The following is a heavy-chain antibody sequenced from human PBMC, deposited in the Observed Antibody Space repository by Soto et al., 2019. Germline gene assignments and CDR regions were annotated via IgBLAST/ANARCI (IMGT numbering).Heavy chain of an antibody. CDR1: ADSFTVYH. CDR2: INPNGGST. Sequence: APVNLARKAVADSFTVYHIHRRLHNNEHGLEWMGIINPNGGSTRFAQTFQGRITMTTDTSTSTVYMELRSLRSEDTAVYYCARSSGGVFGIIIEGSNWLAPSGQGFLVTVSS. CDR3: ARSSGGVFGIIIEGSNWLAP. D-gene: IGHD3-16*02. J-gene: IGHJ5*02. V-gene: IGHV1-46*01.